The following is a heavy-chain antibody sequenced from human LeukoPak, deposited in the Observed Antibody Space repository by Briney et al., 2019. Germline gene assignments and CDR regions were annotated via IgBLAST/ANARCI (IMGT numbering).Heavy chain of an antibody. J-gene: IGHJ4*02. CDR2: ISSSSSYI. V-gene: IGHV3-21*01. Sequence: GGSLRLSCAASGFNFSIYGMQWVRQAPGKGLEWVSSISSSSSYIYYADSVKGRFTISRDNAKNSLYLQMNSLRAEDTAVYYCARHHDVGGYRGDPLDYWGQGTLVTVSS. CDR3: ARHHDVGGYRGDPLDY. CDR1: GFNFSIYG. D-gene: IGHD5-12*01.